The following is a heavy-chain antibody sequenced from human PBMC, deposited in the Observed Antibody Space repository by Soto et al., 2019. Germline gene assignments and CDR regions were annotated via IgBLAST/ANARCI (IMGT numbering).Heavy chain of an antibody. Sequence: QVQLQESGPGLVKPSQTLSLTCTVSGDSISSGGYYWSWIRQHPGKGLEWIAHIYYSGSTYYNPSLKSRVTIAVDTSKNQCSLKLSSVTEADTAVYYGARSPHFDGYNDYWGQGTLVTVSS. CDR1: GDSISSGGYY. CDR3: ARSPHFDGYNDY. J-gene: IGHJ4*02. V-gene: IGHV4-31*03. D-gene: IGHD3-9*01. CDR2: IYYSGST.